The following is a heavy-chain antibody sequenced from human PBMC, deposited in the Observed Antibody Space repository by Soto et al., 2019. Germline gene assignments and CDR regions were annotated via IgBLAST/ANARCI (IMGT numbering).Heavy chain of an antibody. J-gene: IGHJ4*02. D-gene: IGHD3-9*01. CDR3: PRLGSDWDVLRYFDWLSSREDFYDY. Sequence: GGSLRLSCAASGFTFSSYAMHWVRQAPGKGLERVAVISYDGSNKYYADSVKGRFTISRDNSKNTLYLQMNSLRAEGTAVYYCPRLGSDWDVLRYFDWLSSREDFYDYWGQGTLVTDSS. CDR1: GFTFSSYA. CDR2: ISYDGSNK. V-gene: IGHV3-30-3*01.